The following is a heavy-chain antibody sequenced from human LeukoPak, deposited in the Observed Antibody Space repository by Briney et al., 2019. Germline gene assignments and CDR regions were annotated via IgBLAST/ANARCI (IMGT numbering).Heavy chain of an antibody. Sequence: PGGSLRLSCAASGFTFSNYRMNWVRQAPGKGLEWVSSISSSSSYIYYADSVKGRLTISRDNAKNSLYLQMNSLRAEDTAVYYCAREFCSSHSCYLEYWGQGTLVTVSS. CDR2: ISSSSSYI. V-gene: IGHV3-21*01. CDR1: GFTFSNYR. J-gene: IGHJ4*02. D-gene: IGHD2-2*01. CDR3: AREFCSSHSCYLEY.